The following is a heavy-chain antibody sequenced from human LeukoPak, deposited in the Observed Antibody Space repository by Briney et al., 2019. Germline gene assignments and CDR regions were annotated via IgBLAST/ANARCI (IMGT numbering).Heavy chain of an antibody. J-gene: IGHJ4*02. Sequence: SGTLSLTCAVSGGSISTNKWWTWVRQAPGKGLEWIGEIFYSGTTNYNPSLKSRVTISVDKSKNLFSLKLSSVTAADAAVYYCVNRLDDYGSFDYWGQGTLVIVSS. CDR1: GGSISTNKW. CDR2: IFYSGTT. CDR3: VNRLDDYGSFDY. D-gene: IGHD4-17*01. V-gene: IGHV4-4*02.